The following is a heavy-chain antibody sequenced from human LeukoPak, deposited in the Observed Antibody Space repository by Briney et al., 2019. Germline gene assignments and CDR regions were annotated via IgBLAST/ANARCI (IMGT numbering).Heavy chain of an antibody. V-gene: IGHV3-53*01. D-gene: IGHD6-13*01. Sequence: GGSLRLSCAASGFTVSSNYMSWVRQAPGKGLEWVSVIYSGGSIYYADSVKGRFTISRDNSKNTLYLQMNSLGVEDTAVYYCAKGGYSSSWSFLDYWGQGTLVTVSS. CDR1: GFTVSSNY. J-gene: IGHJ4*02. CDR2: IYSGGSI. CDR3: AKGGYSSSWSFLDY.